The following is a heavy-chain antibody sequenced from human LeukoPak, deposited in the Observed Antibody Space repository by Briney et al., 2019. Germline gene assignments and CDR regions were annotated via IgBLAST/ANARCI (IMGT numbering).Heavy chain of an antibody. CDR1: GGSISNYY. Sequence: KPSETLSLTCSVSGGSISNYYWSWIRQSAGKGLEWIGRIYTSETTIYNPSLNSRVTISVDTSKNQLSLRLSSVTAADTAVYYCAREVTTLGVVTLDSWGQGTLVIVSS. CDR2: IYTSETT. D-gene: IGHD3-3*01. V-gene: IGHV4-4*07. J-gene: IGHJ4*02. CDR3: AREVTTLGVVTLDS.